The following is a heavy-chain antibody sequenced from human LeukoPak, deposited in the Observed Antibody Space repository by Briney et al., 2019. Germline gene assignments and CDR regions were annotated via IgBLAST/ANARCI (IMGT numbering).Heavy chain of an antibody. CDR3: VRGEDIVVVVAALGGYFDY. CDR1: GFTFSSYS. CDR2: ISSSSSYI. D-gene: IGHD2-15*01. V-gene: IGHV3-21*01. Sequence: GGSLRLSCAASGFTFSSYSMNWVRQAPGKGLEWVSSISSSSSYIYYADSVKGRFTISRDNAKNSLYLQMNSLRAEDTAVYYCVRGEDIVVVVAALGGYFDYWGQGTLVTVSS. J-gene: IGHJ4*02.